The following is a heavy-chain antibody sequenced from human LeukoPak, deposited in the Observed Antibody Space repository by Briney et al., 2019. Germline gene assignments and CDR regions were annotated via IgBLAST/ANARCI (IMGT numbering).Heavy chain of an antibody. V-gene: IGHV3-21*01. J-gene: IGHJ5*02. CDR2: ITSTSNYI. CDR3: ASDLAWGAA. CDR1: GFTFSSYT. Sequence: GGSLRLSCAASGFTFSSYTMSWVRQAPGKGLEWVSSITSTSNYIYYTDSLKGRFTISRDSAKNSLYLQMNSLRAEDTAVYYCASDLAWGAAWGQGTLVTVSS. D-gene: IGHD1-26*01.